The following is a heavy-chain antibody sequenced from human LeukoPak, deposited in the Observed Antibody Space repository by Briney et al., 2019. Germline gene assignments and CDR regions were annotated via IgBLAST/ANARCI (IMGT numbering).Heavy chain of an antibody. CDR3: ANDLGWIQLNLG. J-gene: IGHJ4*02. CDR2: ITGNGGTT. Sequence: GGSLRPSCAASGFTFSNYGMNWVRQAPGRGLGWVSGITGNGGTTYYADSVEGRSTISRNNSKNTVYLQMNSLRAEDTAIYYCANDLGWIQLNLGRGQGTLVTVSS. V-gene: IGHV3-23*01. CDR1: GFTFSNYG. D-gene: IGHD5-18*01.